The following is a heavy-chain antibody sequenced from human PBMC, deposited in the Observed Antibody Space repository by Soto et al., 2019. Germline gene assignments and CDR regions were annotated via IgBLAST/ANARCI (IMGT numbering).Heavy chain of an antibody. V-gene: IGHV1-69*01. J-gene: IGHJ6*02. D-gene: IGHD3-3*01. CDR2: VIPIFGTA. CDR3: ATSLFPEYYYYGMDV. Sequence: QVQLVESWAWVEKPGSSVKGSCKGFGGTFSRYAISWGRQAPGKGVEWIGGVIPIFGTANYAQKFQGRVTITADESTSTAYMELSSLRSEDTAVYYCATSLFPEYYYYGMDVWGQGTTVTVSS. CDR1: GGTFSRYA.